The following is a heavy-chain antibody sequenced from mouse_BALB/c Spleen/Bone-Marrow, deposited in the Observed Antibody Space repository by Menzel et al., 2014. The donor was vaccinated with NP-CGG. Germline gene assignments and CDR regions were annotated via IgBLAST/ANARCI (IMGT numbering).Heavy chain of an antibody. CDR1: GFNIKDTY. D-gene: IGHD1-2*01. J-gene: IGHJ1*01. CDR2: TDPANGNT. Sequence: DVQLVESGAELVKPGASVKLSCTASGFNIKDTYMHWVKQRPEQGLEWIGRTDPANGNTKYDPKFQGKATITADTSSNTAYLQLSSLTSEDTAVYYCARGGTTATWYFDVWGAGTTVTVSS. V-gene: IGHV14-3*02. CDR3: ARGGTTATWYFDV.